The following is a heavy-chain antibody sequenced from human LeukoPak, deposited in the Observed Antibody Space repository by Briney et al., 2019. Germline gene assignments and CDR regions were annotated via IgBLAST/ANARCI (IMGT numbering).Heavy chain of an antibody. CDR2: FYHRGGA. V-gene: IGHV4-38-2*02. CDR3: ARDPRWLTPDCTSTSCYENYFDP. Sequence: SETLPLTCGVSGYSISSGYQWAWIRQSPGKGLEWIGSFYHRGGAPYNPSLKSRVTISVETSKNQFSLNMYSVIAADTAVYYCARDPRWLTPDCTSTSCYENYFDPWGQGTLVTVSS. J-gene: IGHJ5*02. CDR1: GYSISSGYQ. D-gene: IGHD2-2*01.